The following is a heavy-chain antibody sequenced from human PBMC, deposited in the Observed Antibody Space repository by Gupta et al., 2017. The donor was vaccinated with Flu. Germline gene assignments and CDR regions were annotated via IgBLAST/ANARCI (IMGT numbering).Heavy chain of an antibody. V-gene: IGHV3-74*01. CDR3: ARDRVTGTTPLYYYYGMDV. D-gene: IGHD1-7*01. CDR2: INSDGSST. Sequence: EVQLVESGGGLVQPGGSLRLSCAASGFTFSSYWMHWVRQAPGKGLVWVSRINSDGSSTSYADSVKGRFTISRDNAKNTLYLQMNSLRAEDTAVYYCARDRVTGTTPLYYYYGMDVWGQGTTVTVSS. J-gene: IGHJ6*02. CDR1: GFTFSSYW.